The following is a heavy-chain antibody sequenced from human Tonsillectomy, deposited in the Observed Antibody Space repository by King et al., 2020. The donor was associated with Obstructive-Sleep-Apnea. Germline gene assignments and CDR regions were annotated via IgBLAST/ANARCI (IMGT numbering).Heavy chain of an antibody. V-gene: IGHV4-4*02. D-gene: IGHD5-24*01. CDR3: ARVTWRPNYYGVDG. J-gene: IGHJ6*04. CDR1: GGSISSTNW. CDR2: IYHSGNT. Sequence: VQLQESGPGLVKPSGTLSLTCAVSGGSISSTNWWNWVRQPPGKGLEWIGEIYHSGNTNYNPSLKSRVTISVDKSKNQFSLNLNSVTAADTAVYYCARVTWRPNYYGVDGWGEGTTVTVSS.